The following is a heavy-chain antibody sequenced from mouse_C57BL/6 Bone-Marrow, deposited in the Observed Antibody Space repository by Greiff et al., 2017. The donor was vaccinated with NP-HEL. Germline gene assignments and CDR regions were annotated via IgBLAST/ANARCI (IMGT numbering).Heavy chain of an antibody. D-gene: IGHD2-2*01. CDR2: INPNNGGT. Sequence: EVQLQESGPELVKPGASVKIPCKASGYTFTDYNMDWVKQSHGKSLAWIGDINPNNGGTIYNQKFKGKATLTVDKSSSTAYMELRSLTSEYTAVYYCARRGHLLLLRWYFDVWGTGTTVTVSS. CDR3: ARRGHLLLLRWYFDV. V-gene: IGHV1-18*01. CDR1: GYTFTDYN. J-gene: IGHJ1*03.